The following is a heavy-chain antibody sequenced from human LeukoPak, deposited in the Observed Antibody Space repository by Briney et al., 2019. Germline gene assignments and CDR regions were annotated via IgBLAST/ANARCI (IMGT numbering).Heavy chain of an antibody. CDR3: ASTPYYDSSDYPDV. J-gene: IGHJ6*02. Sequence: SETLSLTCTVSGGSIRSSSYYWGWIRQPPGKGLEWIGSIYYSGSTYYNPSLKSRVTISVDTSKKQFSLKLRSVTAADTAVYYCASTPYYDSSDYPDVWGQGTTVTVSS. D-gene: IGHD3-22*01. V-gene: IGHV4-39*01. CDR2: IYYSGST. CDR1: GGSIRSSSYY.